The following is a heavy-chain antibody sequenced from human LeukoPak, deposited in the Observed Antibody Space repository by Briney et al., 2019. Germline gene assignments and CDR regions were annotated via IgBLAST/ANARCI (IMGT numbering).Heavy chain of an antibody. J-gene: IGHJ4*02. V-gene: IGHV3-21*01. D-gene: IGHD3-16*02. Sequence: GGSLRLSCAASGFTFSTYSMNGVRQAPGKGREGVSSISIISSNTYYADSVKGRFTISRDNAKNSLYLQMNSLRAEDTAVYYCARLGPSFYDYVWGSYRPPFDYWGQGTLVTVSS. CDR3: ARLGPSFYDYVWGSYRPPFDY. CDR2: ISIISSNT. CDR1: GFTFSTYS.